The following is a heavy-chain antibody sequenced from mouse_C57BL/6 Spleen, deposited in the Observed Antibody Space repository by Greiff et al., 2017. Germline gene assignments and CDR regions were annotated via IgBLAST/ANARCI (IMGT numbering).Heavy chain of an antibody. CDR2: IHPNSGST. D-gene: IGHD2-4*01. V-gene: IGHV1-64*01. CDR1: GYTFTSYW. CDR3: ARIYYDLVGYFDY. J-gene: IGHJ2*01. Sequence: QVQLQQPGAELIKPGASVKLSCKPSGYTFTSYWMHWVKQRPGQGLEWIGMIHPNSGSTNYNEKFKSKATLTVDKSSSTAYMQLSSLTSEDSAVYYCARIYYDLVGYFDYWGQGTTLTVSS.